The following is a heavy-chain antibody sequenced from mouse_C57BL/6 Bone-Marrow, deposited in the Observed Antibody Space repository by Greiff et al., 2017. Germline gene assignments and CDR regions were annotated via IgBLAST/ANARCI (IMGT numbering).Heavy chain of an antibody. D-gene: IGHD2-3*01. CDR2: IDPEIGDT. J-gene: IGHJ2*01. CDR1: GFNINDDY. Sequence: VQLKQSGAELVRPGASVKLSCTASGFNINDDYIHWVKQRPEQGLEWIGWIDPEIGDTEYASKFQGKATITSDTSSNTAYLQLSSLTSEDTAVYYCSSFDGNYFDCWGQGTPLTVAS. CDR3: SSFDGNYFDC. V-gene: IGHV14-4*01.